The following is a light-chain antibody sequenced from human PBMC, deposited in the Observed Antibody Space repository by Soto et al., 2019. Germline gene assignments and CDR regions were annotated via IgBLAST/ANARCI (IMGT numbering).Light chain of an antibody. CDR3: QQSYSTTQWT. CDR1: QTISSY. Sequence: DIQMTQSPSSLSASIGDRVTITCRASQTISSYLNWYQQKPGKAPKLLIYAASSLQSGVPSRFSGSGSGTDFTLSISSLQPEDFATDYCQQSYSTTQWTFGQGTKVEIK. CDR2: AAS. V-gene: IGKV1-39*01. J-gene: IGKJ1*01.